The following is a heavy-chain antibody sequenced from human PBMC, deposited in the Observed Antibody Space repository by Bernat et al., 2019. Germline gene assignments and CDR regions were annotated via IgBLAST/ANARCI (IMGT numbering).Heavy chain of an antibody. J-gene: IGHJ6*02. CDR2: ISAYNGNT. V-gene: IGHV1-18*01. D-gene: IGHD6-19*01. Sequence: QVQLVQSGAEVKKPGASVKVSCKASGYTFTSYGISWVRQAPGQGLEWMGWISAYNGNTNYAQKLQGRVTMTTDTSTSTAYMELRSLRADDTAVYYCAREVRPALGAGKWIYGMDVWGQGTTVTVSS. CDR1: GYTFTSYG. CDR3: AREVRPALGAGKWIYGMDV.